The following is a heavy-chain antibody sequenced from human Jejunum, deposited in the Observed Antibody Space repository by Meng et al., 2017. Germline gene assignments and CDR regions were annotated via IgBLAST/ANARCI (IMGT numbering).Heavy chain of an antibody. J-gene: IGHJ5*02. V-gene: IGHV4-39*07. CDR2: IFYSGTT. Sequence: QLQLQESGPGLVKPSEPLSLTGAVSGGSISTAGYYWGWIRQSPGKGLEWIGSIFYSGTTYYNPSLKSRVTISIDTSKNQFSLKMNSVTAADTAVYYCARDTAGFGPWGQGTLVTVSS. D-gene: IGHD6-13*01. CDR1: GGSISTAGYY. CDR3: ARDTAGFGP.